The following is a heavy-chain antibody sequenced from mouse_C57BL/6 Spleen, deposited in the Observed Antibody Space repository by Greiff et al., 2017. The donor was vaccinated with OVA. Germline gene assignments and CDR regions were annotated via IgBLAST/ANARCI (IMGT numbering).Heavy chain of an antibody. CDR2: ISSGGDYI. Sequence: EVKLMESGEGLVKPGGSLKLSCAASGFTFSSYAMSWVRQTPEKRLEWVAYISSGGDYIYYADTVKGRFTISRDNARNTLYLQMSSLKSEDTAMYYCTRGDSSGIDYWGQGTTLTVSS. CDR3: TRGDSSGIDY. V-gene: IGHV5-9-1*02. J-gene: IGHJ2*01. D-gene: IGHD3-2*02. CDR1: GFTFSSYA.